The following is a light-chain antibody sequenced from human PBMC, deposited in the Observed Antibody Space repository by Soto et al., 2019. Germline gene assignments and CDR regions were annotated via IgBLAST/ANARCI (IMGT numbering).Light chain of an antibody. J-gene: IGKJ1*01. V-gene: IGKV1-5*01. CDR2: DAS. Sequence: DIQMTQTPSTLSASVGDTVTITCRASQSLSEWLAWYQQKPGKAPKLLIYDASSLERGVTSRFSGSGSGTEFTLTISSLQPDDFAIYYCQQYKSYFWTFGQGTRVEIK. CDR1: QSLSEW. CDR3: QQYKSYFWT.